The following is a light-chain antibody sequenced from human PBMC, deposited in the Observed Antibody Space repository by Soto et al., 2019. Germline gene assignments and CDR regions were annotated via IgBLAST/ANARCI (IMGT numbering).Light chain of an antibody. CDR1: SSDVGGYNY. J-gene: IGLJ1*01. CDR2: DVS. Sequence: QSALTQPRSVSGSPGQSVTISCTGTSSDVGGYNYVSWYRQHPGKAPKLMIYDVSKRPSGVPDRFSGSKSGNTASLTISGLQAEAEADYYCCLYAGSYTWVFVTGTKLTVL. CDR3: CLYAGSYTWV. V-gene: IGLV2-11*01.